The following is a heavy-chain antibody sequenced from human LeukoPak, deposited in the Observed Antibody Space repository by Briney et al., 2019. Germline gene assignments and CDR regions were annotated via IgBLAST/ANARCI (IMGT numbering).Heavy chain of an antibody. V-gene: IGHV1-69*04. D-gene: IGHD3-22*01. CDR1: GGTFSSYA. J-gene: IGHJ5*02. Sequence: SVKVSCKASGGTFSSYAISWVRQAPGQRLEWMGRIIPVLDVANYAQKFQGRVTISADTVTSTAYMDMSSLRSEDTAVYYCASLNYYDSTGSRVDPWGRGTLVIVSS. CDR2: IIPVLDVA. CDR3: ASLNYYDSTGSRVDP.